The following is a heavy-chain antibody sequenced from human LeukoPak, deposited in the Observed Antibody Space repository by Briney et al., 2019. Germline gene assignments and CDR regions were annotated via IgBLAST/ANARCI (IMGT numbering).Heavy chain of an antibody. J-gene: IGHJ4*02. CDR1: GFTFSSYA. Sequence: GGSLRLSCAASGFTFSSYAMSWVRQAPGKGLEWVSAISGSGGSTHYADSVKGRFTISRDNSKNTLYLQMNSLRAEDTAVYYCAKSITMIVVDVRGLFDYWGQGTLVTVS. CDR2: ISGSGGST. V-gene: IGHV3-23*01. CDR3: AKSITMIVVDVRGLFDY. D-gene: IGHD3-22*01.